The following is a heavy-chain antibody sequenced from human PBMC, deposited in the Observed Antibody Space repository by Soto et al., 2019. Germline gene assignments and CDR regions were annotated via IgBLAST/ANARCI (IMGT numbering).Heavy chain of an antibody. D-gene: IGHD2-2*01. J-gene: IGHJ4*02. CDR3: ARSPQLLQIFAY. CDR1: GGSISSGGYY. CDR2: IYYSGST. V-gene: IGHV4-31*02. Sequence: SETLSLTCTVSGGSISSGGYYWSWIRQHPGKGLEWIGYIYYSGSTYYNPSLKSRVTISVDTSKNQFSLKLSSVTAADTAVYYCARSPQLLQIFAYWGQGTLVTVSS.